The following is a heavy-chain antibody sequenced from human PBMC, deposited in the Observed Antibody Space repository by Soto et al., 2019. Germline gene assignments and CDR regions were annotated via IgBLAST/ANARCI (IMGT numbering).Heavy chain of an antibody. Sequence: PGGSLRLSCEASAFTFSKFVMHWVRQAPGKGLEWVAIVSYDGKNKQYAKSVKGRFTISRDNSKNTLYLQMNSLRGDDTAVYYCARQDYFDRGALDYWGQGTLVTVSS. CDR1: AFTFSKFV. V-gene: IGHV3-30*04. D-gene: IGHD3-22*01. CDR2: VSYDGKNK. J-gene: IGHJ4*02. CDR3: ARQDYFDRGALDY.